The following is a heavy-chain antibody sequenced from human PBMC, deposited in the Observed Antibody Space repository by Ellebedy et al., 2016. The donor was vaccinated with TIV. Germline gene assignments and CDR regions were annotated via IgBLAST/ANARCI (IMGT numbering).Heavy chain of an antibody. D-gene: IGHD4-17*01. V-gene: IGHV4-59*12. J-gene: IGHJ4*01. CDR2: IFYTGNT. CDR1: GGSISRYY. Sequence: SETLSLXXIVSGGSISRYYWSWIRQPPGKGLEWIGNIFYTGNTNYNPSLKSRVTISVDTSKNQFSLTLNSVTAADTAVYYCARGNYGDYSDYWGHGTLITVSS. CDR3: ARGNYGDYSDY.